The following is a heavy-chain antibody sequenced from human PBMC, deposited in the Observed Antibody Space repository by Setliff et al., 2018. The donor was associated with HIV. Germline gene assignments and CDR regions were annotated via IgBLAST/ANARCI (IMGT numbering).Heavy chain of an antibody. CDR2: INHSGST. V-gene: IGHV4-34*01. CDR1: GESVSGYY. CDR3: ARDRSNWNYGKNYMDV. D-gene: IGHD1-7*01. Sequence: TSETLSLTCAVYGESVSGYYWSWIRQPPGKGLEWIGEINHSGSTNYNPSLKSRVTISVDTSKSQFSLKLTSVTAADTAVYYCARDRSNWNYGKNYMDVWGKGTTVTVSS. J-gene: IGHJ6*03.